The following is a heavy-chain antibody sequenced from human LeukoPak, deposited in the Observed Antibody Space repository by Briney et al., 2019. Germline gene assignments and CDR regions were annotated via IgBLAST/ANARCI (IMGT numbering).Heavy chain of an antibody. V-gene: IGHV1-18*01. CDR1: GYTFTSYG. CDR3: ARDLEAPYSSSWSYYYYYYGMDV. D-gene: IGHD6-13*01. J-gene: IGHJ6*02. Sequence: ASVKVSCKASGYTFTSYGISWVRQAPGQGLEWMGWISAYNGNTNYAQKLQGRVTMTRDTSISTAYMELSRLRSDDTAVYYCARDLEAPYSSSWSYYYYYYGMDVWGQGTTVTVSS. CDR2: ISAYNGNT.